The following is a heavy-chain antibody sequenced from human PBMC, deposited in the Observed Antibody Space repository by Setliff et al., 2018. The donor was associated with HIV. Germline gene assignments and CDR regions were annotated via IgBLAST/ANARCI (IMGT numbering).Heavy chain of an antibody. D-gene: IGHD1-26*01. CDR3: ARDLGGLWEVFDC. V-gene: IGHV4-4*02. J-gene: IGHJ4*02. Sequence: GSLRLSCAASALTFSNAWMSWIRQPPGKGLEWIGSIHHSGTAYDNPSLKSRVTISVDTSKNQFSLKLSSVTAADTAVYYCARDLGGLWEVFDCWGQGTLVTVSS. CDR2: IHHSGTA. CDR1: ALTFSNAW.